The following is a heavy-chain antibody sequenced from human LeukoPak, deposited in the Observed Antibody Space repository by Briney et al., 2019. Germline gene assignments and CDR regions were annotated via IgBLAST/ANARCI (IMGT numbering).Heavy chain of an antibody. CDR2: IKEDGSEK. CDR1: GFTFSTYW. J-gene: IGHJ6*03. D-gene: IGHD1-26*01. CDR3: ARDPYSGSYGDYYYYYMDV. Sequence: GGSLRLSCAASGFTFSTYWMNWVRQAPGKGLEWVANIKEDGSEKDYVDSVKGRFTISRDNAKNSLYLQMDSLRVEDTAVYYCARDPYSGSYGDYYYYYMDVWGKGTTVTISS. V-gene: IGHV3-7*01.